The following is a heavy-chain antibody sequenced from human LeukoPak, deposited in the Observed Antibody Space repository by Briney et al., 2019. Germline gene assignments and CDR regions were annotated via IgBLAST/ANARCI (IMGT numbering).Heavy chain of an antibody. D-gene: IGHD3-10*01. CDR3: ARDLLLSSVFDP. V-gene: IGHV4-39*07. J-gene: IGHJ5*02. Sequence: SETLSLTCTVSGGSISSSSYYWGWIRQPPGKGLEWIGGIYYSGSTYYNPSLKSRVTISVDTSKNQFSLKLSSVTAADTAVYYCARDLLLSSVFDPWGQGTLVTVSS. CDR2: IYYSGST. CDR1: GGSISSSSYY.